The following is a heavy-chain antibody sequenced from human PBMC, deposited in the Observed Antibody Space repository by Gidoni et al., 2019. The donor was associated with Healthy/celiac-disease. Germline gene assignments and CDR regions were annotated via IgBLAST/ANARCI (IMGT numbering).Heavy chain of an antibody. V-gene: IGHV4-34*01. Sequence: QVQLQQWGAGLLKPSETLSLTCAVYGGSFSGYYGSWIRQPPGKGLEWIGEINHSGSTNYNPSLKSRVTISVDTSKNQFSLKLSSVTAADTAVYYCARGLEEQQPVRYLDYWGQGTLVTVSS. J-gene: IGHJ4*02. CDR3: ARGLEEQQPVRYLDY. D-gene: IGHD6-13*01. CDR1: GGSFSGYY. CDR2: INHSGST.